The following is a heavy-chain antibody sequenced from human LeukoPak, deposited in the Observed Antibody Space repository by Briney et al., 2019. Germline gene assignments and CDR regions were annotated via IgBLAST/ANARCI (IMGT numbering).Heavy chain of an antibody. CDR1: GFTLNGYW. J-gene: IGHJ1*01. Sequence: GGSLRLSCAAPGFTLNGYWMHWVRQAPGKGLVWVSRINSDGSTTSYADSVKGRFTISRDNSKNTLYLQMNSLRAEDTAVYYCARVLRTLVGATHRAEYFQHWGQGTLVTVSS. D-gene: IGHD1-26*01. V-gene: IGHV3-74*01. CDR3: ARVLRTLVGATHRAEYFQH. CDR2: INSDGSTT.